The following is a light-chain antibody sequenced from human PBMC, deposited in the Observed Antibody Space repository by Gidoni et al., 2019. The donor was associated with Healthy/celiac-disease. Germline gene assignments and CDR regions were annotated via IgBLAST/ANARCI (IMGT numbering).Light chain of an antibody. CDR2: DAS. CDR3: QQYDNLPIT. V-gene: IGKV1-33*01. CDR1: QDMSNY. J-gene: IGKJ5*01. Sequence: DIQMTQSPFSLSASVGDRVTITCQASQDMSNYLNWYQQKPGKAPKHLIYDASNLETGVPSRFSGSGSGTDFTFTISSLQPEDIATYYCQQYDNLPITFGQGTRLEIK.